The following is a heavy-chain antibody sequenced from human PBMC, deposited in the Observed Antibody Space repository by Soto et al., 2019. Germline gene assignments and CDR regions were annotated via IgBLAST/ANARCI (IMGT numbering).Heavy chain of an antibody. CDR3: ARDQGDGYNLAFDY. CDR1: GGSISSYY. J-gene: IGHJ4*02. D-gene: IGHD5-12*01. Sequence: SETLSLTCTVSGGSISSYYWSWIRQPPGKGLEWIGYIYYSGSTNYNPSLKSRVTISVDTSKNQFSLKLSSVTAADTAVYYCARDQGDGYNLAFDYWGQGTLVTVSS. CDR2: IYYSGST. V-gene: IGHV4-59*01.